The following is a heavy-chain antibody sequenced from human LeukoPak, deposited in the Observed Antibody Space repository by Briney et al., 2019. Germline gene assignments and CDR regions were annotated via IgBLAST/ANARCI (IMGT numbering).Heavy chain of an antibody. D-gene: IGHD2-2*01. CDR1: GYIFTDYY. Sequence: ASVKVSCKASGYIFTDYYVHWVRQAPGQGLEWVAWLNPTSGGTNYAQKFQGRVAVTSDTSFSTAYMELSRLTSDDTAVYYCARDHGTVPAANSPDYWGQGTLVAVSS. CDR3: ARDHGTVPAANSPDY. V-gene: IGHV1-2*02. CDR2: LNPTSGGT. J-gene: IGHJ4*02.